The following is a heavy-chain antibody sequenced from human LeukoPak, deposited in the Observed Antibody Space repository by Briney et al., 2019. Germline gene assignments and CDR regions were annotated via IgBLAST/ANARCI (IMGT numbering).Heavy chain of an antibody. J-gene: IGHJ4*02. D-gene: IGHD3-22*01. V-gene: IGHV3-74*01. CDR1: GFTFSSYA. CDR3: ARDLRSSGYYAFDY. Sequence: GGSLRLSCAASGFTFSSYAMHWVRQAPGKGLVWVSRINSDGSSTSYADSVKGRFTISRDNAKNSLYLQMNSLRAEDTAVYYCARDLRSSGYYAFDYWGQGTLVTVSS. CDR2: INSDGSST.